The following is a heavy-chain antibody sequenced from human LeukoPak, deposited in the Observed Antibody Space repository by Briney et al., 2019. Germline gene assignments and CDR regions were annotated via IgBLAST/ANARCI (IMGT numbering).Heavy chain of an antibody. V-gene: IGHV3-23*01. CDR3: AKGAAAGKVDWFDP. J-gene: IGHJ5*02. D-gene: IGHD6-13*01. CDR2: ITGFGAT. CDR1: GFTFSNFA. Sequence: GGSLRLSCAASGFTFSNFAMMWVRQAPGTGLQWVSTITGFGATFYADSVRGRFTIFRDTSMNTLFLQMNSLGAEDTAVYYCAKGAAAGKVDWFDPWGQGTLVTVSS.